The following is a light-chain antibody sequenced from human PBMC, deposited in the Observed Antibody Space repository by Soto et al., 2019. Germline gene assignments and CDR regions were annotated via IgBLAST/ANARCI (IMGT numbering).Light chain of an antibody. CDR1: SSDVGGYNY. CDR2: EVS. V-gene: IGLV2-8*01. J-gene: IGLJ1*01. Sequence: QSVLTQPPSASGSPGQSVPISCTGTSSDVGGYNYVSWYQQHPGKAPKLMIYEVSKRTSGVPDRFSGSKSGNTASLTVSGLQPEDEADYYCSSYAGSNKSVFGTGTKLTVL. CDR3: SSYAGSNKSV.